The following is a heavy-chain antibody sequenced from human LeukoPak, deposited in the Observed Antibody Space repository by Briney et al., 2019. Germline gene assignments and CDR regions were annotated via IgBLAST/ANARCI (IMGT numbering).Heavy chain of an antibody. Sequence: ASVKVSCKASGYTFTSHGISWVRQAPGQGLEWMGWISAYNGDTNYPQKLQGRVIMTTDRSTTTAYMELRSLRSDDTAVYYCARDLFARTDTSGWYGDDYWGQGTLVTVSS. CDR2: ISAYNGDT. CDR3: ARDLFARTDTSGWYGDDY. V-gene: IGHV1-18*01. D-gene: IGHD6-19*01. CDR1: GYTFTSHG. J-gene: IGHJ4*02.